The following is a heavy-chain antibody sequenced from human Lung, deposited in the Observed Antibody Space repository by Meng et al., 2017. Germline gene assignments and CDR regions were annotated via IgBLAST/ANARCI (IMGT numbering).Heavy chain of an antibody. CDR1: GGSISSSNYY. Sequence: QVRLAGAGPRPVKPSPTLALTCPFSGGSISSSNYYWSWIRQPPGKGLEWSGHIYNSGSTYYNPSLKSRITISVDTSKNQFSLKLSSVTAADTAVYYCARGQKGYFDLWGRGTLVTVSS. CDR2: IYNSGST. V-gene: IGHV4-30-4*01. CDR3: ARGQKGYFDL. J-gene: IGHJ2*01.